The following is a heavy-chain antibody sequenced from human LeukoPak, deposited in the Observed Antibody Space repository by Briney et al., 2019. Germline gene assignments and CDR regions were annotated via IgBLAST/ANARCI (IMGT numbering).Heavy chain of an antibody. Sequence: SETLSLTCTVSGGSISSSSYYWGWIRQPPGKGLEWIGSIHYSGSTYYNPSLKSRVTISVGTSKNQFSLKVSSVTAADTAVYYCARRERSSSLYYYYYYMDVWGKGTTVTVSS. V-gene: IGHV4-39*01. CDR2: IHYSGST. CDR1: GGSISSSSYY. D-gene: IGHD6-6*01. J-gene: IGHJ6*03. CDR3: ARRERSSSLYYYYYYMDV.